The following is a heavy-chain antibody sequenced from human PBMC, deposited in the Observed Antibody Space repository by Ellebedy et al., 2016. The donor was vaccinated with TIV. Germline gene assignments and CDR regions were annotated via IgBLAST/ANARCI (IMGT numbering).Heavy chain of an antibody. CDR1: GCTVNSYF. CDR3: ARDPGGGGNYGDNWFDP. Sequence: GESLKISCAASGCTVNSYFMSWVRQAPGKGLEWVSIIYKDGGTNYTDSALGRFTISSDNSENTLYLQMDSLRAEDTAVYYCARDPGGGGNYGDNWFDPWGQGTLVTVSS. J-gene: IGHJ5*02. V-gene: IGHV3-66*01. CDR2: IYKDGGT. D-gene: IGHD4-17*01.